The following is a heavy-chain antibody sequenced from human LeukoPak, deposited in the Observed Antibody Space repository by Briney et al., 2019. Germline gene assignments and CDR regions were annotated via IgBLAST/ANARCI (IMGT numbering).Heavy chain of an antibody. CDR2: IYYSGST. CDR3: ARKKYYYESSGYLSWFDP. V-gene: IGHV4-39*07. Sequence: SETLSLTCTVTGCSISSDSYYWGWIRQPPGKGLEWIGSIYYSGSTYYNPSLKSRVTISVDTSKNQFSLKLSSVTAADTAVYYCARKKYYYESSGYLSWFDPWGQGTLVTVSS. J-gene: IGHJ5*02. D-gene: IGHD3-22*01. CDR1: GCSISSDSYY.